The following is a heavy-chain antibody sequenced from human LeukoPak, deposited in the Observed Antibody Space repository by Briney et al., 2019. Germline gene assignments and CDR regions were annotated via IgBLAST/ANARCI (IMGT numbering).Heavy chain of an antibody. V-gene: IGHV1-69*05. J-gene: IGHJ4*02. CDR1: GGTFSSYA. D-gene: IGHD1-26*01. Sequence: WASVKVSCKASGGTFSSYAISWVRQAPGQGLEWMGGIIPIFGTANYAQKFQGRVTITTDESTSTAYMELSSLRSEDTAVYYCASVPRVELPLYYFDYWGQGTLVTVSS. CDR2: IIPIFGTA. CDR3: ASVPRVELPLYYFDY.